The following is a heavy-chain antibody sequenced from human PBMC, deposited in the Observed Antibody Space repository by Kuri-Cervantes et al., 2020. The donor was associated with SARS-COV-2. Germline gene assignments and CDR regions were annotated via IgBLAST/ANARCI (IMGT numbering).Heavy chain of an antibody. J-gene: IGHJ4*02. CDR1: GFTFSNAW. Sequence: GGSLRLSCAASGFTFSNAWMSWVRQAPGKGLEWVGRIKSKSEGGTINYAAPVKGRFTISRDDSKNMLYLQMNSLRAEDTAVYYCARDVGVYYYDSSGYYFDYWGQGTLVTVSS. D-gene: IGHD3-22*01. V-gene: IGHV3-15*01. CDR3: ARDVGVYYYDSSGYYFDY. CDR2: IKSKSEGGTI.